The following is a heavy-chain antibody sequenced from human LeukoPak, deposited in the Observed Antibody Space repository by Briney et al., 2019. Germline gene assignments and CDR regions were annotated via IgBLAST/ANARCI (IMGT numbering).Heavy chain of an antibody. CDR1: GFTFSDYY. J-gene: IGHJ3*02. CDR3: ARAWNDGFDT. Sequence: GGSLRLSCAASGFTFSDYYMGWLRQAPGKGLEWVSYITNNGRTTYHADSVKGRFTISRDNAKNSLYLQMNSLRVEDTAMYYCARAWNDGFDTWGQGTMVTVSP. CDR2: ITNNGRTT. V-gene: IGHV3-11*04. D-gene: IGHD1-1*01.